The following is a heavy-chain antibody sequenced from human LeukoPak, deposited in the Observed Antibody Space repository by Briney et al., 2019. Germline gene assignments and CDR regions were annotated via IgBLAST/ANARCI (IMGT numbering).Heavy chain of an antibody. D-gene: IGHD6-13*01. CDR2: IYPGDSDT. V-gene: IGHV5-51*01. CDR1: GYSFTSYW. CDR3: ARVPGIAAAGHSYYFDY. Sequence: GESLKISCKGSGYSFTSYWIGWVRQMPGKGLEWMGIIYPGDSDTRYSPSFQGQVTISADKSIGTAYLQWSSLKASDTAMYYCARVPGIAAAGHSYYFDYWGQGTLVTVSS. J-gene: IGHJ4*02.